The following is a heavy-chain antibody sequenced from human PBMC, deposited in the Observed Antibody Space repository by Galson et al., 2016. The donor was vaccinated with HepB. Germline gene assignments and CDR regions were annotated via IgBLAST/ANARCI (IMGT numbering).Heavy chain of an antibody. CDR3: ARDYSSSSRYNYFDY. V-gene: IGHV3-53*01. D-gene: IGHD6-6*01. CDR1: GFTVSSNY. Sequence: SLRLSCAASGFTVSSNYMSWVRQAPGKGLEWVSVIYSGGSTYYADSVKGRFTISRDNSKNTLYLKMNSLRAEDTAVYYCARDYSSSSRYNYFDYWGQGTLVTVSS. CDR2: IYSGGST. J-gene: IGHJ4*02.